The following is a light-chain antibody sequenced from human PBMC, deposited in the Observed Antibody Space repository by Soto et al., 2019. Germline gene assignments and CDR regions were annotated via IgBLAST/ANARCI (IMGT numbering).Light chain of an antibody. V-gene: IGLV2-8*01. J-gene: IGLJ2*01. Sequence: QSALTQPPSASGSPGQSVTISCTGTSSDVGGHNYVSWYQHHPGKAPKLMLYEVSKRPSGVPDRFSGSKSGNTASLTVSGLQAEDEADYYCSSYAGSNNVIFGGGTKLTVL. CDR1: SSDVGGHNY. CDR2: EVS. CDR3: SSYAGSNNVI.